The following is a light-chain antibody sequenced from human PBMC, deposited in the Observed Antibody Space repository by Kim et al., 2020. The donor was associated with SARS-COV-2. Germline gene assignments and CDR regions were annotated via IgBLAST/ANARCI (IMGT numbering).Light chain of an antibody. CDR1: SSNIGSNI. J-gene: IGLJ2*01. CDR2: STH. V-gene: IGLV1-44*01. CDR3: AAWDDSLNGVV. Sequence: QSVLTQPPSTSGTPGQRVSISYSGSSSNIGSNIVHWYQQVPGMAPKLVIHSTHQRPSGVPDRFSGSKSGTSASLAISGLQSEDEADYYCAAWDDSLNGVVLGGGTQLTVL.